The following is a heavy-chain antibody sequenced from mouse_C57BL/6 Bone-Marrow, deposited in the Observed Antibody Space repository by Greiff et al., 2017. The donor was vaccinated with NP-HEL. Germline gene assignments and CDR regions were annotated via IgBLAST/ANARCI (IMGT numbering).Heavy chain of an antibody. J-gene: IGHJ2*01. CDR2: IYRGDGDT. CDR1: GYAFSSSW. CDR3: AKVTTVVPYYFDY. D-gene: IGHD1-1*01. V-gene: IGHV1-82*01. Sequence: QVQLQQPGPELVKPGASVKISCKASGYAFSSSWMNWVKQRPGKGLEWIGRIYRGDGDTNYNGKFKGKATLTADKSSSTAYMQLSSLTSEDSAVYFCAKVTTVVPYYFDYWGQGTTLTVSS.